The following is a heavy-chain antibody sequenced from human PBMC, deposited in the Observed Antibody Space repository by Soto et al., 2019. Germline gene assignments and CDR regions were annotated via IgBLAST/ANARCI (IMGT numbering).Heavy chain of an antibody. CDR2: INPSGGST. V-gene: IGHV1-46*03. D-gene: IGHD2-2*02. CDR1: GYTFTSYY. Sequence: ASVKVSCKASGYTFTSYYMHWVRQAPGQGLEWMGIINPSGGSTSYAQKFQGRVTMTRDTSTSTVYMELSSLRSEDTAVYYCASTYTRGIYRLGFFDYWGQGTLVIVSS. J-gene: IGHJ4*02. CDR3: ASTYTRGIYRLGFFDY.